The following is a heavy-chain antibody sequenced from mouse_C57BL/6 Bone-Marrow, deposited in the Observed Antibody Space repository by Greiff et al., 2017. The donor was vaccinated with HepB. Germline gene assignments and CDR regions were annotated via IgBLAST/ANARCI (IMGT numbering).Heavy chain of an antibody. Sequence: VQLQQSGPELVKPGASVKISCKASGYAFSSSWMNWVKQRPGKGLEWIGRIYPGDGDTNYNGKFKGKATLTADKSSSTAYMQLSSLTSEDSAVYFCARGNYYGRGYYAMDYWGQGTSVTVSS. D-gene: IGHD1-2*01. CDR1: GYAFSSSW. CDR2: IYPGDGDT. CDR3: ARGNYYGRGYYAMDY. J-gene: IGHJ4*01. V-gene: IGHV1-82*01.